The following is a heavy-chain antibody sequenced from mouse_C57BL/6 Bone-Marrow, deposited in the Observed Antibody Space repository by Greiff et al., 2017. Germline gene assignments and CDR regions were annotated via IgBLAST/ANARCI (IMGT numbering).Heavy chain of an antibody. Sequence: QVQLKQSGAELARPGASVKLSCKASGYTFTSYGISWVKQRTGQGLEWIGEIYPRSGNTYYNEKFKGKATLTADKSSSTAYMELRSLTSEDSAVYYSAGSTVVSPHSSYFDVWGTAKTVTFSS. CDR3: AGSTVVSPHSSYFDV. D-gene: IGHD1-1*01. CDR1: GYTFTSYG. CDR2: IYPRSGNT. J-gene: IGHJ1*03. V-gene: IGHV1-81*01.